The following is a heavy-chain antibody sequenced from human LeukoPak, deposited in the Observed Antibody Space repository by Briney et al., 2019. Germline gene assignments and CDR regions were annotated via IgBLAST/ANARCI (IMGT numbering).Heavy chain of an antibody. CDR3: ARDPSISMIASRFDP. J-gene: IGHJ5*02. Sequence: SETLSLTCTVSGGSMRSFYWIWIRQPAGKGLEWIGRIYTGGITNYNPSLKSRVTLSLDTSKNQFSLNLKSVTAADTAVYYCARDPSISMIASRFDPWGQGILVTVSS. CDR2: IYTGGIT. D-gene: IGHD3-3*02. CDR1: GGSMRSFY. V-gene: IGHV4-4*07.